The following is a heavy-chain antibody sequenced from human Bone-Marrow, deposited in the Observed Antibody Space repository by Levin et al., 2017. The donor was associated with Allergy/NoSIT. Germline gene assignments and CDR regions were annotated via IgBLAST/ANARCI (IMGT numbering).Heavy chain of an antibody. J-gene: IGHJ6*02. V-gene: IGHV3-11*05. CDR1: GFTISDYY. Sequence: GESLKISCAASGFTISDYYMSWIRQAPGKGLEWVSYIRSSSSYTNHADFVEGRFTISRDNAKNSQFLQMNSLRAEDTAVYYCARESGQLGYYNYYGMDVWGQGTTVTVSS. CDR2: IRSSSSYT. CDR3: ARESGQLGYYNYYGMDV. D-gene: IGHD6-13*01.